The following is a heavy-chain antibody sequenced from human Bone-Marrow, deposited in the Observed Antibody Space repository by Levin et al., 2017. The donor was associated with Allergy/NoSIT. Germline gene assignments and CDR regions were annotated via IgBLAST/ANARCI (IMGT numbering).Heavy chain of an antibody. CDR3: AKAVMGYFDY. CDR2: ISPSGGST. D-gene: IGHD3-16*01. CDR1: GFTFSGYV. V-gene: IGHV3-23*01. Sequence: GGSLRLSCAASGFTFSGYVMSWVRQAPGRGLEWVSTISPSGGSTYYADSVRGRFTISRDNSKNTLYLQMNSLRAEDTAVYYCAKAVMGYFDYWGQGTLVTVSS. J-gene: IGHJ4*02.